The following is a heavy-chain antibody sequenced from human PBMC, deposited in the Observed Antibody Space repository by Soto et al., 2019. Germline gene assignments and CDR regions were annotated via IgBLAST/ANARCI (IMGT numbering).Heavy chain of an antibody. Sequence: SGPTLVNPTQTLTLTCNFSGFSLTNKGVGVGWIRQPPRKALEWLGIIYWDDDKRYRPSLNNRLTITKDTSKNQVVLTMTNVDTVDTATYYCEHLHDNSGYDWRYDPWGQGTRVTVSS. CDR3: EHLHDNSGYDWRYDP. V-gene: IGHV2-5*02. CDR2: IYWDDDK. J-gene: IGHJ5*02. CDR1: GFSLTNKGVG. D-gene: IGHD5-12*01.